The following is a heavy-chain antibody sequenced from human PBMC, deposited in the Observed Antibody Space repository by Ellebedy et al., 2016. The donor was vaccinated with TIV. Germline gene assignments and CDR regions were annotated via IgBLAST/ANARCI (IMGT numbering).Heavy chain of an antibody. CDR1: GYTFTGYY. CDR2: INPNSGGT. CDR3: ARPPDETYDAEYFQH. D-gene: IGHD3-22*01. V-gene: IGHV1-2*02. J-gene: IGHJ1*01. Sequence: AASVKVSCKASGYTFTGYYMHWVRQAPGQGLEWMGWINPNSGGTNYAQKFQGRVTMTRDTSISTAYMELSRLRSDDTAVYYCARPPDETYDAEYFQHWGQGTLVTVSS.